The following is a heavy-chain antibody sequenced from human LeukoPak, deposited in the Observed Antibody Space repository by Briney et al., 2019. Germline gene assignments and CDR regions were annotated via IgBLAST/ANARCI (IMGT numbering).Heavy chain of an antibody. CDR3: ATPSSTMIVVDIGDY. D-gene: IGHD3-22*01. V-gene: IGHV3-30*03. J-gene: IGHJ4*02. CDR2: ISYDGSNE. Sequence: GGSLRLSCAASGFTFSGYAMSWVRQAPGKGLEWVAVISYDGSNEYYADSVKGRFTISRDNSKNTLYLQMNSLRAEDTAVYYCATPSSTMIVVDIGDYWGQGTLVTVSS. CDR1: GFTFSGYA.